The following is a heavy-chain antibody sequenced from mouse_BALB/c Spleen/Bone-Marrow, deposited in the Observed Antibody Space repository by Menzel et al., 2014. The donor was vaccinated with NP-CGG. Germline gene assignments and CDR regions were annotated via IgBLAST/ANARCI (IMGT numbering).Heavy chain of an antibody. Sequence: EVKLMESGPSLVKPSQTLSLTCSVTGYSITSGYWTWIRKFPGNKLEYMAYISNYDSTSYNPSLKSRLSITRDTSKNQSYLQLNSVTTEDTATYYCTRGGNYRALFAYWGQGTPVTVSA. CDR2: ISNYDST. D-gene: IGHD2-1*01. V-gene: IGHV3-8*02. CDR3: TRGGNYRALFAY. CDR1: GYSITSGY. J-gene: IGHJ3*01.